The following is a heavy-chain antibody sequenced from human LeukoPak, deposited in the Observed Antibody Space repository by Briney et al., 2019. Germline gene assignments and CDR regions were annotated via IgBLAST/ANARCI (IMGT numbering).Heavy chain of an antibody. J-gene: IGHJ6*03. Sequence: PSETLSLTCAVYGGSFSGYYWSWIRQPPGKGREGIGDINHSGSTNYNPSLKSRVTISVDTSKNQFSLNLSSVTAADTAVYYCARVSWFPGTSYYYMDVWGKGTTVTAS. CDR2: INHSGST. V-gene: IGHV4-34*01. D-gene: IGHD1-1*01. CDR1: GGSFSGYY. CDR3: ARVSWFPGTSYYYMDV.